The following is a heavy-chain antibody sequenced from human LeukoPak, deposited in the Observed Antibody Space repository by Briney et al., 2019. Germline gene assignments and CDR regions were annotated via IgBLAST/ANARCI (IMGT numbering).Heavy chain of an antibody. D-gene: IGHD4-17*01. J-gene: IGHJ5*02. V-gene: IGHV1-3*01. CDR1: GYTFTSYA. Sequence: ASVKVSCKASGYTFTSYAMHWVRQAPGQRLEWMGWINAGNGNTKYSQKFQGRVTITRDTSASTAYMELSSLRSEDTAVYYCARKSTVTTYNWFDPWGQGTLVTVSS. CDR2: INAGNGNT. CDR3: ARKSTVTTYNWFDP.